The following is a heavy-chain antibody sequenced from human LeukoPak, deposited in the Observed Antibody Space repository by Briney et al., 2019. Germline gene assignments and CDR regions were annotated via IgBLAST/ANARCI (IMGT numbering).Heavy chain of an antibody. V-gene: IGHV4-39*07. CDR3: ARGPASYLLGVDTVHYYYYMDV. CDR2: INHSGST. Sequence: PSETLSLTCTVSGVSISSSSYYWGWIRQPPGKGLEWIGEINHSGSTNYNPSLKSRVTISVDTSKNQFSLKLSSVTAADTAVYYCARGPASYLLGVDTVHYYYYMDVWGKGTTVTVSS. J-gene: IGHJ6*03. D-gene: IGHD5-18*01. CDR1: GVSISSSSYY.